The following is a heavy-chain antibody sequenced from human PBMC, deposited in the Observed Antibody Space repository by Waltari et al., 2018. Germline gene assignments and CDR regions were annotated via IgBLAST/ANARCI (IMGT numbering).Heavy chain of an antibody. CDR2: LAYTGDNT. J-gene: IGHJ4*02. CDR3: AKAHYDSSGYFSDFDY. CDR1: GFTFGTSA. V-gene: IGHV3-23*04. Sequence: QLVESGGGWVQPGGSLRLPCVASGFTFGTSAMLGVRQAPGNGLEWVSTLAYTGDNTHYADSAKGRFTISRDISKRTLYLHMNSLRAEDTAVYYCAKAHYDSSGYFSDFDYWGQGTRVTVSS. D-gene: IGHD3-22*01.